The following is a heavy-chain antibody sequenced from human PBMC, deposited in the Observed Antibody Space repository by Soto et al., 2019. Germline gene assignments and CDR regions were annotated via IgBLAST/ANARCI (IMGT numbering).Heavy chain of an antibody. J-gene: IGHJ6*02. Sequence: QVQLVESGGGVVQPGRSLRLSCAASGFTFPRFGMHWVRQAPGKGLEWVALITYEGSQIYYADAVKGRFTISRDNVDNTLAHQMDNLRTEDTATYFCAKGRGEMNWANYYGLDVWGQGTTVTVSS. CDR2: ITYEGSQI. V-gene: IGHV3-30*18. CDR1: GFTFPRFG. CDR3: AKGRGEMNWANYYGLDV. D-gene: IGHD7-27*01.